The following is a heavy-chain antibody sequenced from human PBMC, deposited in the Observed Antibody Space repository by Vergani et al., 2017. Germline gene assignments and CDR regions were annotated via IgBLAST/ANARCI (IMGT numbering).Heavy chain of an antibody. CDR2: ISFDGSNK. Sequence: QVQLVESGGGVVQPGRSLRLSCAASGFTFSSYAMHWVRQAPGKGLEWVAVISFDGSNKYYADSVKGRFTISRDNSKNTLYLQMNSLRAGDTAVYYCAGIVVVPAARQDDAFDFWGQGTMVTVSS. CDR1: GFTFSSYA. CDR3: AGIVVVPAARQDDAFDF. V-gene: IGHV3-30-3*01. D-gene: IGHD2-2*01. J-gene: IGHJ3*01.